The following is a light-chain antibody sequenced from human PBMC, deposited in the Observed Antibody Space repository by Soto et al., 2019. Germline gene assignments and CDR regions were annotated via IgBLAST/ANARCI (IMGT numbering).Light chain of an antibody. CDR3: QQYGSSGT. Sequence: DSQMTQSPSTLSGSVWGIVTITCRASQTISSWLAWYQQKPGKAPKLLIYDASNRATGIPPRFSGSGSGTDFTLTISRLEPEDFAVYYCQQYGSSGTFGQGTKVDIK. J-gene: IGKJ1*01. V-gene: IGKV1-5*01. CDR2: DAS. CDR1: QTISSW.